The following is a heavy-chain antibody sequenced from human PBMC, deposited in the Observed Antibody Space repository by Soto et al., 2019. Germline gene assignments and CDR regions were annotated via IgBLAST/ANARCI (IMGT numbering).Heavy chain of an antibody. CDR1: GFTFSSYG. CDR2: ISYDGSNK. CDR3: ALQWELTEDDAFDI. D-gene: IGHD1-26*01. Sequence: QVQLVESGGGVVQPGRSLRLSCAASGFTFSSYGMHWVRQAPGKGLEWVAVISYDGSNKYYADSVKGRFTISRDNSKNTLYLQMNSLRAEDTAVYYCALQWELTEDDAFDIWGQGTMVTVSS. J-gene: IGHJ3*02. V-gene: IGHV3-30*03.